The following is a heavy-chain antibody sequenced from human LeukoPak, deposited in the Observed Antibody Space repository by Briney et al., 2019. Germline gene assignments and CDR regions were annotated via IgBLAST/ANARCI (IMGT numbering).Heavy chain of an antibody. V-gene: IGHV3-23*01. CDR3: AKSVDN. J-gene: IGHJ4*02. CDR2: ISVGGGST. CDR1: GFTFNNYA. Sequence: QPGGSLRLSCAASGFTFNNYAMNWVRQAPGKGMEWVSAISVGGGSTYYADSVKGRFTISRDNSKNTLNLQMNSLRAEDTAVYYCAKSVDNWGQGTLVTVSS.